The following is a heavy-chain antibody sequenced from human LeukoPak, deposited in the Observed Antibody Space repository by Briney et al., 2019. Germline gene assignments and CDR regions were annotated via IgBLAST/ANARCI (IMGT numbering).Heavy chain of an antibody. CDR2: IYYSGST. Sequence: SETLSLTCTVSGCSFSSGGYYWSWIRQHPGKGLEWVGYIYYSGSTYYNPSLKSRVTISVDTSKNQFSLKLSSVTAADTAVYYCARDRGEGWLQSFDYWGQGTLVTVSS. CDR1: GCSFSSGGYY. J-gene: IGHJ4*02. CDR3: ARDRGEGWLQSFDY. D-gene: IGHD5-24*01. V-gene: IGHV4-31*03.